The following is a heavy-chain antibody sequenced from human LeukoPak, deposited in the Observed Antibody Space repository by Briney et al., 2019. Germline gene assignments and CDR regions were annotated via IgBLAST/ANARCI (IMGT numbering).Heavy chain of an antibody. Sequence: SETLSLTCTVSGGSISSTTHYWGWIRQPPGKGLEWIGSIYCSGNTDYNPSLKSRVTISVDTSKNQFSLKLNSVTAADTAVYYCARHPKGYFSRFDPWGQGTLVTVSS. V-gene: IGHV4-39*01. CDR1: GGSISSTTHY. CDR2: IYCSGNT. CDR3: ARHPKGYFSRFDP. D-gene: IGHD2-15*01. J-gene: IGHJ5*02.